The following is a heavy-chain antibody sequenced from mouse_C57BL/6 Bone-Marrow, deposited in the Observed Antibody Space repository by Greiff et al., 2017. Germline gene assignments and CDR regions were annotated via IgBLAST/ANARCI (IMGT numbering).Heavy chain of an antibody. V-gene: IGHV1-75*01. Sequence: VQLQQSGPELVKPGASVKISCKASGYTFTDYYINWVKQRPGQGLEWIGWIFPGSGSTYYNEKFKGKATLTVDKSYSTAYMLLSSLTSEDSAVYFCARSSGKSVFVGNAMDYWGQGTSVTVSS. J-gene: IGHJ4*01. D-gene: IGHD1-3*01. CDR1: GYTFTDYY. CDR2: IFPGSGST. CDR3: ARSSGKSVFVGNAMDY.